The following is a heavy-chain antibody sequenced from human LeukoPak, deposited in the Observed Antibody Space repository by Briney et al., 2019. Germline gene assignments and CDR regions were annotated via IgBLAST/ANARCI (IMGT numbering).Heavy chain of an antibody. D-gene: IGHD2-2*01. CDR1: GFTLSSYW. V-gene: IGHV3-74*01. CDR2: IKSDGSST. J-gene: IGHJ4*02. Sequence: PGGSLRLSCVASGFTLSSYWMHWVRQAPGKGLVWVSRIKSDGSSTTYADSVKGRFTISRDNAKNTLYLQMNSLRAEDTAIYYCARDPLGENAFWGQGALVTVSS. CDR3: ARDPLGENAF.